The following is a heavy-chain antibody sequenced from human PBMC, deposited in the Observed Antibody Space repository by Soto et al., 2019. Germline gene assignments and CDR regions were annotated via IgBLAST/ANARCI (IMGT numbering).Heavy chain of an antibody. J-gene: IGHJ3*02. Sequence: LETLSLTCTVSGGSISSYYWSWIRQPPGKGLEWIGYIYYSGSTNYNPSLKSRVTISVDTSKNQFSLKLSSVTAADTAVYYCARVSYYDFWSGYYTDAFDIWGQGTMVTVSS. D-gene: IGHD3-3*01. CDR2: IYYSGST. CDR1: GGSISSYY. CDR3: ARVSYYDFWSGYYTDAFDI. V-gene: IGHV4-59*01.